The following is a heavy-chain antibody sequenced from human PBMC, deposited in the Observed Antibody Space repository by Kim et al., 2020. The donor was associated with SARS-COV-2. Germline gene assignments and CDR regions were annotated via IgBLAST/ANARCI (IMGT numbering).Heavy chain of an antibody. D-gene: IGHD5-12*01. V-gene: IGHV1-3*01. CDR3: ARVPFTHRGGYAY. CDR1: GYTFTSYA. J-gene: IGHJ4*02. CDR2: INAGNGNT. Sequence: ASVKVSCKASGYTFTSYAMHWVRQAPGQRLEWMGWINAGNGNTKYSQKFRGRVTITRDTSASTAYMELSSLRSEDTAVYYCARVPFTHRGGYAYWGQGTLVTVSS.